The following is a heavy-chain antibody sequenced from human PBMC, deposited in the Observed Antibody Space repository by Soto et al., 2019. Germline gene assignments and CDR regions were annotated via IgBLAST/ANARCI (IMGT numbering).Heavy chain of an antibody. CDR2: ISAYNGNT. J-gene: IGHJ6*02. Sequence: ASVKVSCKASGYTFTSYGISWVRQAPGQGLEWMGWISAYNGNTNYAQKLQGRVTMTTDTSTSTAYMELRSLRSDDTAVYYCARRYCSGGGCWVGYYYYGMDVWGQGTTVTVSS. D-gene: IGHD2-15*01. CDR3: ARRYCSGGGCWVGYYYYGMDV. V-gene: IGHV1-18*01. CDR1: GYTFTSYG.